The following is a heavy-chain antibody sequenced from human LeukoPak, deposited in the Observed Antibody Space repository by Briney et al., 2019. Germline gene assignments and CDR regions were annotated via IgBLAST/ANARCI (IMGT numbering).Heavy chain of an antibody. D-gene: IGHD1-26*01. CDR1: GGSISSGGYY. V-gene: IGHV4-61*08. Sequence: SETLSLTCTVSGGSISSGGYYWSWIRQHPGKGLEWIGYIYYSGSTNYNPSLKSRVTISVDTSKNQFSLKLSSVTAADTAVYYCASGEWELLRYWGQGTLVTVSS. J-gene: IGHJ4*02. CDR3: ASGEWELLRY. CDR2: IYYSGST.